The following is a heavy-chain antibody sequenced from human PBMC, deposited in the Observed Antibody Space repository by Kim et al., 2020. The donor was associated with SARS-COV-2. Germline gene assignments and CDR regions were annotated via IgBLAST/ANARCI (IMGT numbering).Heavy chain of an antibody. V-gene: IGHV4-39*07. CDR1: GGSISSSSYY. Sequence: SETLSLTCTVSGGSISSSSYYWGWIRQPPGKGLEWIGSIYYSGSTYYNPSLKSRVTISIDTSKNQFSLKLSAVTAADTAVYFCAGGRGGLGSGWYYFDYWGQGTLVTVSS. D-gene: IGHD6-19*01. CDR3: AGGRGGLGSGWYYFDY. CDR2: IYYSGST. J-gene: IGHJ4*02.